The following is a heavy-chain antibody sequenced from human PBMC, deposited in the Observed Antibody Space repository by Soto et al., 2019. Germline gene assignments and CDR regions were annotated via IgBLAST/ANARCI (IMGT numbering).Heavy chain of an antibody. J-gene: IGHJ2*01. Sequence: QEQLVESGGGVVQPGRSLRLSCAASGFIFSNYGMHWVRQAPGKGLEWVAFIWYDGSNKYYADSVKGRFTISRDNSKNPLHVHIHALRADDTAVYYCARGPHIFPGYTHWYFDLLVRGTLVTVSS. V-gene: IGHV3-33*01. CDR3: ARGPHIFPGYTHWYFDL. CDR2: IWYDGSNK. CDR1: GFIFSNYG. D-gene: IGHD3-9*01.